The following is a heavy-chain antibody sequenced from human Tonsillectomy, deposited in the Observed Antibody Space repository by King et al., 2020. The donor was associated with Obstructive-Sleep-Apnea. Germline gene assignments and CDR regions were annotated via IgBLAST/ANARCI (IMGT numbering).Heavy chain of an antibody. Sequence: VQLVESGGGLVQPGGSLRLSCAASGFTFSNSAMSWVRQAPGKGLEWVSVTRGSGENTHFADSVKGRFTISRDNSKSTLSLQMSSLSAEDTAVYYCAKLRQHMVPYFDFWGQGTLVTVSS. V-gene: IGHV3-23*04. CDR3: AKLRQHMVPYFDF. D-gene: IGHD6-13*01. J-gene: IGHJ4*02. CDR2: TRGSGENT. CDR1: GFTFSNSA.